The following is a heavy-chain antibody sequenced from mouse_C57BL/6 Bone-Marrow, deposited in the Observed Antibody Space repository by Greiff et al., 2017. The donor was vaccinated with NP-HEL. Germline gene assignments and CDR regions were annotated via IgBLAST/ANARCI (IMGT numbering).Heavy chain of an antibody. CDR3: ASPYEGAMDY. V-gene: IGHV1-26*01. D-gene: IGHD2-3*01. CDR2: INPNNGGT. Sequence: EVQLQQSGPELVKPGASVKISCKASGYTFTDYYMNWVKQSHGKSLEWIGDINPNNGGTSYNQKFKGKATLTVDKSSSTAYMELRSLTSEDSAVYYCASPYEGAMDYWGQGTSVTVSS. J-gene: IGHJ4*01. CDR1: GYTFTDYY.